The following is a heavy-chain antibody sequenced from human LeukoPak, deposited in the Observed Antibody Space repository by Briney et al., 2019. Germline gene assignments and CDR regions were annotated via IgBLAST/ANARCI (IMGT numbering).Heavy chain of an antibody. J-gene: IGHJ6*03. CDR1: GFTFSSYN. V-gene: IGHV3-21*01. CDR3: AKGRGYSGYDPGYYYYMDV. CDR2: ITSSSNYI. D-gene: IGHD5-12*01. Sequence: GGSLRLSCAASGFTFSSYNMNWVRQAPGKGLEWVSSITSSSNYIYFGDSVKGRFTISRDNAKNSLYLQMNSLRAEDTAVYYCAKGRGYSGYDPGYYYYMDVWGKGTTVTVSS.